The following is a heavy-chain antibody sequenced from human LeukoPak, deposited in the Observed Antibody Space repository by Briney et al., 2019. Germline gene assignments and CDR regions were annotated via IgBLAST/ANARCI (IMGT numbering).Heavy chain of an antibody. D-gene: IGHD6-19*01. CDR1: GSTFTGYY. CDR3: ARGYSSGWYYFDY. CDR2: INPNSGGT. J-gene: IGHJ4*02. Sequence: GASVKLSFKASGSTFTGYYMHWVRQAPGQGLEWMGWINPNSGGTNYAQKFQGRVTMTRDTSISTAYMELSRLRSDDTAVYYCARGYSSGWYYFDYWGQGTLVTVSS. V-gene: IGHV1-2*02.